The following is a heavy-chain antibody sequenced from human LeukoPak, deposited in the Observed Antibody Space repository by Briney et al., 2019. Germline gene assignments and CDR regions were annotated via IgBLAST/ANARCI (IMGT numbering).Heavy chain of an antibody. CDR2: IRSKAYGGTT. V-gene: IGHV3-49*03. D-gene: IGHD2-2*01. J-gene: IGHJ6*02. Sequence: GGSLRLSCTASGFTFGDYAMSWFRQAPGKGLEWVGFIRSKAYGGTTEYAASVKGRFTISRDDSKSIAYLQMNSLKTEDTAVYYCTQSGVVPAAMGGGYYYYGMDVWGQGTTVTVSS. CDR3: TQSGVVPAAMGGGYYYYGMDV. CDR1: GFTFGDYA.